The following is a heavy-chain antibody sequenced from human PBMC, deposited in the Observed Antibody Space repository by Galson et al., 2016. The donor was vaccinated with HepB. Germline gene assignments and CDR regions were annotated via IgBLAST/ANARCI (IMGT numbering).Heavy chain of an antibody. D-gene: IGHD6-13*01. Sequence: SLRLSCAASGFTFRTYAMRWVRQAPGKGLEFVSSISSNGDTIYYASSVKGRFTISRDNSKNTLYLQMGSLRAEDMAVYYCARGSSISYYHYGMDIWGQGTTVTVSS. V-gene: IGHV3-64*01. CDR1: GFTFRTYA. J-gene: IGHJ6*02. CDR3: ARGSSISYYHYGMDI. CDR2: ISSNGDTI.